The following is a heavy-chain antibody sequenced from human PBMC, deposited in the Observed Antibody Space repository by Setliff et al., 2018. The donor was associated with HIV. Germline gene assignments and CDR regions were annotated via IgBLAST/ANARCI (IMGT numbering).Heavy chain of an antibody. D-gene: IGHD3-10*01. CDR3: ARDQVSMVRAVRLVA. CDR1: GYTFTSYD. Sequence: ASVKVSCKASGYTFTSYDINWVRQATGQGLEWMGWMNPDSGNTGYAQKFQGRVTSSRNTSISTAYMGLRSLRSEDTAVYYCARDQVSMVRAVRLVAWGQGSLVTVSS. J-gene: IGHJ1*01. CDR2: MNPDSGNT. V-gene: IGHV1-8*03.